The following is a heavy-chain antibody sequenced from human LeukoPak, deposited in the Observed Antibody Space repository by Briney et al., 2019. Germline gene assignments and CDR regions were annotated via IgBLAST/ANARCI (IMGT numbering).Heavy chain of an antibody. Sequence: ASVKVSCKASGYTFTSYDINWVRQATGQGLEWMGWMNPNGGNTGYAQKFQGRVTMTRNTSISTAYMELSSLRSEDTAVYYCARVSRFLVRGTLGYWGQGTLVTVSS. V-gene: IGHV1-8*01. J-gene: IGHJ4*02. D-gene: IGHD3-10*01. CDR1: GYTFTSYD. CDR3: ARVSRFLVRGTLGY. CDR2: MNPNGGNT.